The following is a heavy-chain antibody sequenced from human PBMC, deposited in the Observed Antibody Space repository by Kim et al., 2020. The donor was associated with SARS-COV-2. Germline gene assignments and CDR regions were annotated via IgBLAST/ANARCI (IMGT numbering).Heavy chain of an antibody. CDR2: ISGSNGAT. CDR1: GYTFSNYG. V-gene: IGHV1-18*01. CDR3: ARAHYSTNSPFVY. Sequence: ASVKVSCKASGYTFSNYGISWVRLAPGQGLEWMGWISGSNGATKYAQKFQGRVTMTTDTSADTAYMELRSLRSDDTALYYCARAHYSTNSPFVYWGQGTLVTVSS. J-gene: IGHJ4*02. D-gene: IGHD2-8*01.